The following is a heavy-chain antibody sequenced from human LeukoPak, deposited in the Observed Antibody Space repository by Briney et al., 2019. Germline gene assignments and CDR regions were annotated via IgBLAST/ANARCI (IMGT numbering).Heavy chain of an antibody. V-gene: IGHV1-18*01. D-gene: IGHD7-27*01. J-gene: IGHJ4*02. CDR2: ISAYNDNA. Sequence: ASVKVSCKASGYGFTNYGISWVRQAPGQGLEWMGWISAYNDNAHYAQGLQGRVTMTSQTWTTTAYIQLTSLTTDDTAVYYCARSTLGIEFDYWGQGTLVTVSP. CDR1: GYGFTNYG. CDR3: ARSTLGIEFDY.